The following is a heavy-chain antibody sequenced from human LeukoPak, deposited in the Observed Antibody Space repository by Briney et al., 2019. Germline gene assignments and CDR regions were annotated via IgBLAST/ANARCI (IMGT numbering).Heavy chain of an antibody. J-gene: IGHJ4*02. Sequence: PGGSLRLSCAASGFTFSSYGMHWVRQAPGKGLEWVAVIWYDGSNKYYADSVKGRFTISRDNSKNTLYLQMNSLRAEDTAVYYCARANYDSSGYVFDYWGQGTLVTVSS. CDR2: IWYDGSNK. D-gene: IGHD3-22*01. CDR3: ARANYDSSGYVFDY. V-gene: IGHV3-33*01. CDR1: GFTFSSYG.